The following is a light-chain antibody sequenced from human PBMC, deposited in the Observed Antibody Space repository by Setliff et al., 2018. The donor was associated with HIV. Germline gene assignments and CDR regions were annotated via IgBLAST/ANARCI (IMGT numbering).Light chain of an antibody. V-gene: IGLV2-14*03. CDR1: SSYVGRYNY. CDR3: CSYTSISTYV. Sequence: QSVLTQPASVSGSPGQSITISCTGTSSYVGRYNYVSWYQQHPGKTPKLIIYDVSKWPSGVSNRFSASKSGNTASLTISGLQAEDEADYYCCSYTSISTYVFGTGTKVTVL. J-gene: IGLJ1*01. CDR2: DVS.